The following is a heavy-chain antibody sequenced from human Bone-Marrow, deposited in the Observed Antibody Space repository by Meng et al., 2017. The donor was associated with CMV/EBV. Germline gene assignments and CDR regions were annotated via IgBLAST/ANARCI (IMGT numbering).Heavy chain of an antibody. CDR3: TRDYDLEGPYYYYGMDV. CDR2: IRSKANSYAT. Sequence: GESLKISCAASGFTFSGSAMHWVRQASGKGLEWVGRIRSKANSYATAYAASVKGRFTISRDDSKNTAYLQMNSLKTEDTAVYYCTRDYDLEGPYYYYGMDVWGQGTTVTV. D-gene: IGHD3-3*01. V-gene: IGHV3-73*01. CDR1: GFTFSGSA. J-gene: IGHJ6*02.